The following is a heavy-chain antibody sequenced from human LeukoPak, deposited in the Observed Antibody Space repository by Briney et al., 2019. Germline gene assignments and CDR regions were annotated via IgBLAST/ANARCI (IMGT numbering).Heavy chain of an antibody. V-gene: IGHV3-30*02. CDR3: AKDRVVSREPAAFDV. CDR2: IRYDGGNK. J-gene: IGHJ3*01. Sequence: PGGSLRLSXAASGFTFSSYGMHWVRQVPGKGLEWVAFIRYDGGNKYYADSVKGRFTISRDNSKNTLYLQMNSLRAEDTAVYYCAKDRVVSREPAAFDVWGQGTMVTVSS. CDR1: GFTFSSYG. D-gene: IGHD2-15*01.